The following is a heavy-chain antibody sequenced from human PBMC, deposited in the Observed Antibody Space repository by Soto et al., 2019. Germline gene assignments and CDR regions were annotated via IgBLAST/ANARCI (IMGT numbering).Heavy chain of an antibody. CDR2: IIPIFGTA. CDR3: ATLSKGTYYYYGMDV. Sequence: ASVKVSCKASGGTFSSYAISWVRQAPGQGLEWMGGIIPIFGTANYAQKFQGRVTITADKSTSTAYMEPSSLRSEDTAVYYCATLSKGTYYYYGMDVWGQGTTVTVSS. J-gene: IGHJ6*02. V-gene: IGHV1-69*06. CDR1: GGTFSSYA.